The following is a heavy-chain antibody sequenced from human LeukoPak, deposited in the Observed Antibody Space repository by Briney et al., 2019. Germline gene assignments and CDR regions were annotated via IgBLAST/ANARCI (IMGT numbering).Heavy chain of an antibody. D-gene: IGHD1-7*01. Sequence: GGSLRLSCAASGFTFDDYAMHWVRQAPGEGLEWVSLISGDGGSTYYADSVKGRFTISRDNSKNSLYLQMNSLRTEDTALYYCAKELFNWNYGALGFDYWGQGTLVTVSS. CDR3: AKELFNWNYGALGFDY. CDR1: GFTFDDYA. J-gene: IGHJ4*02. V-gene: IGHV3-43*02. CDR2: ISGDGGST.